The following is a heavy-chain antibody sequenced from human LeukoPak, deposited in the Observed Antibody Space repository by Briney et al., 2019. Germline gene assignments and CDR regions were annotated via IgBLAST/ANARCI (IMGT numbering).Heavy chain of an antibody. CDR2: INWNSGSI. CDR1: GFTFGDYA. V-gene: IGHV3-9*01. D-gene: IGHD2-2*01. J-gene: IGHJ6*02. CDR3: AKDIGCSSTRCHYGYYGMDV. Sequence: PGGSLRLSCAASGFTFGDYAMNWVRQAPGKGLEWVSGINWNSGSIGYADSVKGRLTISRDNAKNSLYLKMNSLRAEDTALYYCAKDIGCSSTRCHYGYYGMDVWGQGTTVTVSS.